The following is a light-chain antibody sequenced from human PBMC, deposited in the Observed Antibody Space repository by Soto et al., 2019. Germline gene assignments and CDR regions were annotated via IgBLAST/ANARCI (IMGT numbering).Light chain of an antibody. J-gene: IGKJ2*01. CDR2: DAS. CDR3: QQYNSYPYT. CDR1: QSISSW. V-gene: IGKV1-5*01. Sequence: DIQMTQSPSTLSASVGDSVTITCRASQSISSWLAWYQQKPGKAPKLLIYDASSLESGVPSRFRGSGSGTEFTLTISSLQPDDFAPYYCQQYNSYPYTFGQGTKLLIK.